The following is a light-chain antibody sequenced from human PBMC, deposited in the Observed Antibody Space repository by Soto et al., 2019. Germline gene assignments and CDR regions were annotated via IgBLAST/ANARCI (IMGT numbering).Light chain of an antibody. CDR2: EVS. J-gene: IGLJ2*01. CDR1: SSDVGSYNR. CDR3: SSYTSSSTLV. V-gene: IGLV2-18*02. Sequence: QSVLTQPPSVSGSPGQSVTISCTGTSSDVGSYNRVSWYHQPPGTAPKLMIYEVSNRPSGVPDRFSGSKSGNTASLTISGLQAEDEADYYCSSYTSSSTLVFGGGTKLTVL.